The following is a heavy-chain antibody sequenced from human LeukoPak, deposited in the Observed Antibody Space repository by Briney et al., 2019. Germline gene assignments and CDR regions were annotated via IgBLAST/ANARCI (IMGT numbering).Heavy chain of an antibody. CDR2: ISYDGSNK. CDR1: GFTFSSYA. V-gene: IGHV3-30-3*01. Sequence: GRSLRLSCAASGFTFSSYAMHWVRQAPGKGLEWVAVISYDGSNKYYADSVKGRFTISRDNSKNTLYLQMNSLRAEDTAVYYCARDQSGAKDYWGQGTLVTVSS. D-gene: IGHD3-10*01. J-gene: IGHJ4*02. CDR3: ARDQSGAKDY.